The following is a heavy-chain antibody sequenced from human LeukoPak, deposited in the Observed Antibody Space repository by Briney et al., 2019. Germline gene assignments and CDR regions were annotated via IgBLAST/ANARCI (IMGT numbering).Heavy chain of an antibody. Sequence: GGSLRLSCAASGFTFSSYTMNWLRQAPGRGLEWLSSISTTSSYIYYADSVKGRFTISRDNAKNSLFLQMNSLRVEDTAVYYCARERAIDDRDWYFDLWGRGTLFTVSS. J-gene: IGHJ2*01. D-gene: IGHD2-2*01. CDR1: GFTFSSYT. CDR2: ISTTSSYI. V-gene: IGHV3-21*01. CDR3: ARERAIDDRDWYFDL.